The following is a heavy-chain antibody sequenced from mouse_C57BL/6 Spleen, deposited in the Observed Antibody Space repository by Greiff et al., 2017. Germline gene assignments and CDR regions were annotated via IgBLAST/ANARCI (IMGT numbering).Heavy chain of an antibody. V-gene: IGHV2-2*01. CDR2: IWGGGST. J-gene: IGHJ4*01. Sequence: QVQLQQSGPGLVQPSQSLSITCTVSGFSLTSYGVHWVRQSPGKGLEWLGVIWGGGSTDYNAAFISRLSISKDNSKSQVFFKMNSLQADDTAIYYCARNGNSYYAMDYWGQGTSVTVSS. CDR3: ARNGNSYYAMDY. CDR1: GFSLTSYG. D-gene: IGHD2-1*01.